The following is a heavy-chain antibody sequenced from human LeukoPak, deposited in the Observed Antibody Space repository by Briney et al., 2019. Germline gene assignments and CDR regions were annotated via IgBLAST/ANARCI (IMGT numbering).Heavy chain of an antibody. D-gene: IGHD3-10*01. CDR1: GYTFTSYG. J-gene: IGHJ4*02. V-gene: IGHV1-18*01. CDR2: ISAYNGNT. CDR3: ARDTMVRGVEYFDY. Sequence: ASVKVSCKASGYTFTSYGISWVRQAPGQGLEWMGWISAYNGNTNYAQKLQGRVTMTRNTSISTAYMELSSLRSEDTAVYYCARDTMVRGVEYFDYWGQGTLVTVSS.